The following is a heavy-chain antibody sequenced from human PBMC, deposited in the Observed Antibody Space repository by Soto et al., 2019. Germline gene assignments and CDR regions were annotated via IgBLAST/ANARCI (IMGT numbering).Heavy chain of an antibody. V-gene: IGHV4-34*01. CDR1: GVSFSGYY. CDR2: INHSGST. D-gene: IGHD2-21*02. J-gene: IGHJ4*02. Sequence: PSETLSLTCAVYGVSFSGYYWSWIRQPPGKGLEWIGEINHSGSTNYSPSLKSRVTISVDTSKNQFFLKLSSVTAADTAVYYCARAVAGRGVVTQGGQGALVTVSS. CDR3: ARAVAGRGVVTQ.